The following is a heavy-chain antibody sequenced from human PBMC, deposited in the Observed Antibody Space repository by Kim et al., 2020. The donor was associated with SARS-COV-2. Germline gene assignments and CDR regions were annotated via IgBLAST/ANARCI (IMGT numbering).Heavy chain of an antibody. Sequence: ASVKVSCKVSGYTLTELSMHWVRQAPGKGLEWMGGFDPEDGETIYAQKFQGRVTMTEDTSTDTAYMELSSLRSEDTAVYYCATAGGYGSGKPTYYYYGMDVWGQGTTVTVSS. CDR1: GYTLTELS. CDR3: ATAGGYGSGKPTYYYYGMDV. V-gene: IGHV1-24*01. D-gene: IGHD3-10*01. J-gene: IGHJ6*02. CDR2: FDPEDGET.